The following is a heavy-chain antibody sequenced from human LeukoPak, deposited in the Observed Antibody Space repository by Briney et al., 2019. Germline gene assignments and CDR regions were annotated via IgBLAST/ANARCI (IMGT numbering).Heavy chain of an antibody. CDR1: GGSFSGYY. Sequence: SETLSLTCAVYGGSFSGYYWSWIRQPPGKGLEWIGEINHSGSTNYNPSLKSRVTISVDTSKNQFSLKLSSVTAADTAVYYCARRYRNRQQLVRIEYNWFDPWGQGTLVTVSS. V-gene: IGHV4-34*01. J-gene: IGHJ5*02. CDR2: INHSGST. D-gene: IGHD6-13*01. CDR3: ARRYRNRQQLVRIEYNWFDP.